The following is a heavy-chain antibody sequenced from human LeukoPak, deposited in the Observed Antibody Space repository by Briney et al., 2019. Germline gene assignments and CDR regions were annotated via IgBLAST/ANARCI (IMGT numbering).Heavy chain of an antibody. CDR3: ARDRDDAFDI. CDR1: GFAFSSYW. Sequence: GGSLRLSCAASGFAFSSYWMHWVRQAPGKGLVWVSQINSDGSTTSYADSVKDRFTFSRDNAKNTLSLQMNSLRAEDTAVYFCARDRDDAFDIWGQGTMVTVSS. V-gene: IGHV3-74*01. J-gene: IGHJ3*02. CDR2: INSDGSTT.